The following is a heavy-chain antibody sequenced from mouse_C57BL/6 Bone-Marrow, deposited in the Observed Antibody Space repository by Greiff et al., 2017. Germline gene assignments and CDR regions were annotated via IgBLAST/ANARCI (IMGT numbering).Heavy chain of an antibody. V-gene: IGHV1-55*01. CDR1: GYTFTSYW. D-gene: IGHD1-1*01. CDR2: IYPGSGST. CDR3: ARRATVVVYYFDY. J-gene: IGHJ2*01. Sequence: QVQLQQPGAELVKPGASVKMSCKVSGYTFTSYWITWVKQRPGQGLEWIGDIYPGSGSTYYNEKFKSKATLTVDTSSSTAYMQLNSLTSEDTAIYYCARRATVVVYYFDYWGQGTTLTVSS.